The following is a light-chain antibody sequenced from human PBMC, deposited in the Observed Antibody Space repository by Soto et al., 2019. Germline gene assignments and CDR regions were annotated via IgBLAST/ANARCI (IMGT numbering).Light chain of an antibody. J-gene: IGLJ1*01. V-gene: IGLV2-14*01. CDR1: SSDVGAYNS. CDR3: SSYTSSSSYV. Sequence: QSVLTQPASVSWSPGQSITISCTGTSSDVGAYNSVSWYQQYPGKAPKLMIHDVSNRPSGVSDRFSGSKSGNTASLTISGLQAEDEADYYCSSYTSSSSYVFGSGTKVTVL. CDR2: DVS.